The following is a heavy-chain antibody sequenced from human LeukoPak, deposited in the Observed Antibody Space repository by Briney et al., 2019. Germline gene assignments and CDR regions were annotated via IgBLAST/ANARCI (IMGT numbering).Heavy chain of an antibody. Sequence: GASVKVSCKASGYTFTSYAMNWVRQAPGQGLEWMGWINTNTGNPTYAQGFTGQFVFSLDTSVSTAYLQISSLKAEDTAVYYCAREIYGDYAPNRNYYYYYYMDVWGKGTTVTVSS. CDR2: INTNTGNP. CDR1: GYTFTSYA. J-gene: IGHJ6*03. V-gene: IGHV7-4-1*02. D-gene: IGHD4-17*01. CDR3: AREIYGDYAPNRNYYYYYYMDV.